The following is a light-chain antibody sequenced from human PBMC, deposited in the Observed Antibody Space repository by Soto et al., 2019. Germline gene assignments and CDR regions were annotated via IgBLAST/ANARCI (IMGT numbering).Light chain of an antibody. Sequence: IVVTQSAAVLSVSPAEMSALSCRGRQSVSSNFAWYQQKPRQPPRLLNYGASTRATGTPARFSGSGSGTESTLTISRLQSEDFAVYYCQQYNNWSHTFGQGTQLDIK. CDR2: GAS. CDR1: QSVSSN. CDR3: QQYNNWSHT. J-gene: IGKJ1*01. V-gene: IGKV3-15*01.